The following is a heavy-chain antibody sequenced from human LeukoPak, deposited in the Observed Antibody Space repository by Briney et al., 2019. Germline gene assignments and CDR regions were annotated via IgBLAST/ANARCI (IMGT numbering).Heavy chain of an antibody. CDR2: IKHSGST. V-gene: IGHV4-34*01. D-gene: IGHD2/OR15-2a*01. CDR3: ARSGNMGLYR. J-gene: IGHJ4*02. CDR1: GGSFSGYY. Sequence: PSETLSLTCAVYGGSFSGYYWSWIRQPPGKGLEWIGEIKHSGSTNYNPSLKSRVTISVDTSKNQFSLKLSSVTAADTAVYYCARSGNMGLYRRGQGTLVTVSS.